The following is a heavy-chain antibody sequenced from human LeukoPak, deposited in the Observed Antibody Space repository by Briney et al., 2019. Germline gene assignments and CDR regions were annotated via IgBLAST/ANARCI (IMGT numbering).Heavy chain of an antibody. CDR3: SREWGNGNDLRPAS. Sequence: KSGGSLRLSCTSSGFTFREFAVSWFRQAPGKGLEWIGFIRSSIYGGTPKAAASVKGRFIFSRDDSKGVAYLRMNSLKTDDTAVYYRSREWGNGNDLRPASWGQGTLVTVSS. V-gene: IGHV3-49*05. CDR1: GFTFREFA. CDR2: IRSSIYGGTP. J-gene: IGHJ1*01. D-gene: IGHD1-1*01.